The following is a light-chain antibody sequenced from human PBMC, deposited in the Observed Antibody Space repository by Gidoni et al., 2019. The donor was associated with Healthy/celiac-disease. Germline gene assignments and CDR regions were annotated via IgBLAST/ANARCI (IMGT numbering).Light chain of an antibody. CDR2: DAS. V-gene: IGKV3-11*01. Sequence: EIVLTQSPATLSLSPGERATLSCRASQRVSSYLAWYQQNPGQAPRLLIYDASNRATGITARFSGRGSGTDFTRTISSLEPEDFAVYYCQQRSSPLTFXGXTKVEIK. CDR1: QRVSSY. J-gene: IGKJ4*01. CDR3: QQRSSPLT.